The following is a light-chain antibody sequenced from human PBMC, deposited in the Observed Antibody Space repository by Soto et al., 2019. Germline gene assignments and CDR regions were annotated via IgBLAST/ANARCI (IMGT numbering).Light chain of an antibody. CDR2: EVN. J-gene: IGLJ1*01. CDR3: SSYASSNSLGV. V-gene: IGLV2-8*01. Sequence: QSVLTQPPSASGSPGQSVTISCTGTSSDVGGYKYVSWYQQHPGKAPKLMIFEVNKRPSGVPDRFSGSKSGNTASLTVSGLQAEDEDDYYCSSYASSNSLGVFGTGTKLTVL. CDR1: SSDVGGYKY.